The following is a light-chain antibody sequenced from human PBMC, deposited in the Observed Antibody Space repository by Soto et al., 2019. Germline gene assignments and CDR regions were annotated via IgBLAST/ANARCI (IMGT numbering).Light chain of an antibody. J-gene: IGKJ4*02. V-gene: IGKV3-15*01. CDR3: KQYDGWSPFT. CDR1: QSINRK. Sequence: EIVMTQSPVTLSVSPGERATLSCRASQSINRKVAWYQQRPGQAPRLLISDASIRATGIPARFSGSGSGTEFNLTIGRLQSEDFAVYYCKQYDGWSPFTFGGGTKVAIK. CDR2: DAS.